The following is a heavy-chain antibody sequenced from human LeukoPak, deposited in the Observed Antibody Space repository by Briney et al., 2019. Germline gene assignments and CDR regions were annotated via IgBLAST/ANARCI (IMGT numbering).Heavy chain of an antibody. Sequence: PGGSLRLSCAASGFSLKTFWIHWIRQAPGGRLVWVSRISPDGSITTYADSVKGRFAISRDNAKNTLYLQMNRLRAEDAAVYYCARGKQRHCSSSSCYTESDYWGQGILVTVSS. CDR1: GFSLKTFW. CDR2: ISPDGSIT. J-gene: IGHJ4*02. D-gene: IGHD2-2*02. V-gene: IGHV3-74*01. CDR3: ARGKQRHCSSSSCYTESDY.